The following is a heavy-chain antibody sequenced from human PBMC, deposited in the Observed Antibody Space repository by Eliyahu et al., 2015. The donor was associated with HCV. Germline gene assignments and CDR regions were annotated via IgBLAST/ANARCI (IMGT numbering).Heavy chain of an antibody. V-gene: IGHV3-30*18. CDR1: GFXFSGYG. CDR2: ISYDGSNK. J-gene: IGHJ6*02. D-gene: IGHD3-10*01. CDR3: AKATYGGFYYYGMDV. Sequence: QVQLVESGGGVVQPGRSLXLSXAASGFXFSGYGMHWVRQAPGKGLEWVAVISYDGSNKYYADSVKGRFTISRDNSKNTLYLQMNSLRAEDTAVYYCAKATYGGFYYYGMDVWGQGTTVTVSS.